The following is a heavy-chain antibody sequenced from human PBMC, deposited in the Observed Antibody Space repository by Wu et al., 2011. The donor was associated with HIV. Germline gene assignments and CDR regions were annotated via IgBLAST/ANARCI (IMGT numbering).Heavy chain of an antibody. Sequence: SCKGSGYSFTSYWIGWVRQMPGKGLEWMGIIYPGDSDTRYSPSFQGQVTISADKSISTAYLQWSSLKASDTAMYYCARRLPGIVGVYDAFDIWGQGTMVTVSS. J-gene: IGHJ3*02. D-gene: IGHD1-26*01. CDR3: ARRLPGIVGVYDAFDI. V-gene: IGHV5-51*01. CDR1: GYSFTSYW. CDR2: IYPGDSDT.